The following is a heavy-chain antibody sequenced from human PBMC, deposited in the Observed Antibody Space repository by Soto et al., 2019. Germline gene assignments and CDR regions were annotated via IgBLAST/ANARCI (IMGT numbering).Heavy chain of an antibody. J-gene: IGHJ3*02. CDR3: ARESDAFDI. Sequence: QVQLVPAGAEVQKPGASVKFACRASGYTFTGYYLHWLRQAPGQGLEWTGWINPNSVITNDAQKFKGRVTMTWDTSISTDYLALTSLSSDDKAVYYCARESDAFDIWGQGTMVTVSS. CDR2: INPNSVIT. CDR1: GYTFTGYY. V-gene: IGHV1-2*02.